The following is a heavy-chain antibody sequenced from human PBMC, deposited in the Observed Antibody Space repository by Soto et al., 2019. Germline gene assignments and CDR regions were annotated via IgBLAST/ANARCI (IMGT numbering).Heavy chain of an antibody. CDR1: GFTFSSYA. Sequence: PGGSLRLSCAASGFTFSSYAMHWVRQAPGKGLEWMAVISYDGSNKYYADSVKGRFTISRDNSKNTLYLQMNSLRAEDTAVYYCARAKTPKTGYSSGWYGKIYYYGMDVWGQGTTVTVSS. J-gene: IGHJ6*02. CDR3: ARAKTPKTGYSSGWYGKIYYYGMDV. V-gene: IGHV3-30-3*01. D-gene: IGHD6-19*01. CDR2: ISYDGSNK.